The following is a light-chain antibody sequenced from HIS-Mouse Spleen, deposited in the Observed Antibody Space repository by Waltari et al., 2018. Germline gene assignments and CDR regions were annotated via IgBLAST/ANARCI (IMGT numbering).Light chain of an antibody. CDR1: QGISSY. CDR3: QQYYSYSLT. V-gene: IGKV1-8*01. J-gene: IGKJ4*01. CDR2: AAS. Sequence: AIRMTQSPSSLSASTGDSVTIPCRASQGISSYLAWYQQKPGKAPKLLIYAASTLQSGVPSRFSGSGSGTDFTLTISCLQSEDFATYYCQQYYSYSLTFGGGTKVEIK.